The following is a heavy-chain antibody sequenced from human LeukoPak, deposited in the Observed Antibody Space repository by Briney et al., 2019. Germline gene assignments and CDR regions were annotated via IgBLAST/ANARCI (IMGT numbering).Heavy chain of an antibody. Sequence: PGGSLRLSCAASGFTFSSYDMHWVRQATGKGLEWVSAIGTAGGTYYPGSVKGRFTISRENAKNSLYLQMNSLRAGDTAVYYCARGVVRGVIFSIDYWGQGTLVTVSS. CDR3: ARGVVRGVIFSIDY. CDR1: GFTFSSYD. CDR2: IGTAGGT. V-gene: IGHV3-13*01. D-gene: IGHD3-10*01. J-gene: IGHJ4*02.